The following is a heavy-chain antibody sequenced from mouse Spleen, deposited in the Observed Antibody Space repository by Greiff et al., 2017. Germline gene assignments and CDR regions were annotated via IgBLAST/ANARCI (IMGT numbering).Heavy chain of an antibody. J-gene: IGHJ3*01. D-gene: IGHD2-4*01. CDR3: ARYYDYATY. CDR1: GYTFTDYY. V-gene: IGHV1-26*01. CDR2: INPNNGGT. Sequence: VQLQQSGPELVKPGASVKISCKASGYTFTDYYMNWVKQSHGKSLEWIGDINPNNGGTSYNQKFKGKATLTVDKSSSTAYMELRSLTSEDSAVYYCARYYDYATYWGQETLVTVSA.